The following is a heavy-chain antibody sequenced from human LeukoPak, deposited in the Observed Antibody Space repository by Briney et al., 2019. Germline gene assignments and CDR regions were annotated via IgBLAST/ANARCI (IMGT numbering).Heavy chain of an antibody. CDR1: GSTFSSYA. D-gene: IGHD6-13*01. V-gene: IGHV3-21*04. CDR2: VSSSSTNK. J-gene: IGHJ1*01. Sequence: GGSLRLSCAASGSTFSSYAMNWVRQAPGKGLEWVSSVSSSSTNKFYADSVKGRFTISRDDAKNSLYLQMNSLRVEDTAVYYCAKAPGYSSSWPEYFQHWGQGTLVTVSS. CDR3: AKAPGYSSSWPEYFQH.